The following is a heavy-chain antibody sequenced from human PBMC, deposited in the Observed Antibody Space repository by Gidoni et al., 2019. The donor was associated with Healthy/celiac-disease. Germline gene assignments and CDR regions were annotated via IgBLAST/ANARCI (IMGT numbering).Heavy chain of an antibody. CDR2: ISGSGGST. Sequence: EVPLLESGGGLVQPGGSLRLSCAASGFTFSSYAMSWVRQAPGKGLEWVSAISGSGGSTYYADSVKGRFTISRDNSKNTLYLQMNSLRAEDTAVYYCAKVEHDYGDSWPSWGQGTLVTVSS. CDR1: GFTFSSYA. J-gene: IGHJ5*02. CDR3: AKVEHDYGDSWPS. V-gene: IGHV3-23*01. D-gene: IGHD4-17*01.